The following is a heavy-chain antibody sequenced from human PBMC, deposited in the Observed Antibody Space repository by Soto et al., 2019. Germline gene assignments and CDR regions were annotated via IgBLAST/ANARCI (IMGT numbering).Heavy chain of an antibody. CDR1: GYTFTGYY. CDR2: INTNSGGT. J-gene: IGHJ6*02. D-gene: IGHD3-3*01. Sequence: ASVKVSCKASGYTFTGYYMHWVRQAPGQGLEWMGWINTNSGGTNYAQKFQGWVTMTRDTSISTAYMELSRLRSDDTAVYYCARAPRFWSGYSGRYGMAAWGQGTTVTVAS. V-gene: IGHV1-2*04. CDR3: ARAPRFWSGYSGRYGMAA.